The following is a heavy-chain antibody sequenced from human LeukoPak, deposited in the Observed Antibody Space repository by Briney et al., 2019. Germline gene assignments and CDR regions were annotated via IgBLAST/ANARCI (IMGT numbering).Heavy chain of an antibody. J-gene: IGHJ4*02. V-gene: IGHV5-51*01. CDR3: ARHSGYSYGPFDY. CDR1: GYSFTNSW. D-gene: IGHD5-18*01. CDR2: IYPGDSDT. Sequence: KPGESLKISCKGSGYSFTNSWIGWVRQMPGKGLECMGIIYPGDSDTRYSPSFQGQVTISADKSISTAYLQWGSLKASDTAIYYCARHSGYSYGPFDYWGQGTLVTVSS.